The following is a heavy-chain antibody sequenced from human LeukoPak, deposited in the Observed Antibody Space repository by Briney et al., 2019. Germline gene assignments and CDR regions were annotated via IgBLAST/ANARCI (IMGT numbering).Heavy chain of an antibody. J-gene: IGHJ4*02. V-gene: IGHV1-69*13. CDR3: AREPEYCSSTSCYTSNHFDY. CDR1: GGTFSSYA. CDR2: IIPIFGTA. D-gene: IGHD2-2*02. Sequence: SVKVSCKVSGGTFSSYAISWVRQAPGQGLEWMGGIIPIFGTANYAQKFQGRVTITADESTSTAYMELSSLRSEDTAVYYCAREPEYCSSTSCYTSNHFDYWGQGTLVTVSS.